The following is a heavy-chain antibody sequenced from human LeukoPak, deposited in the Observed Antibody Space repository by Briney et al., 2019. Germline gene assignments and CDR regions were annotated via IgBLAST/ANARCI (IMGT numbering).Heavy chain of an antibody. CDR1: GFTFSNYA. Sequence: GRSLRLSCAPSGFTFSNYAMSGGRHAPGEGVEWVSAISGSGGSTYYAESVKGRFTISRDNSKNTVYLQMNSLRAEDTAVYYCAKCDWPVTSCYPYFFDYWGQGTLVTVS. D-gene: IGHD2-2*01. CDR3: AKCDWPVTSCYPYFFDY. J-gene: IGHJ4*02. V-gene: IGHV3-23*01. CDR2: ISGSGGST.